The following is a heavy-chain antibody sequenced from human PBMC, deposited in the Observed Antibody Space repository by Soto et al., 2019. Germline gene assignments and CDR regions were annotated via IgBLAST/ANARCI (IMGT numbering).Heavy chain of an antibody. Sequence: GGSLRLSCAASGFTFSSYDMHWVRQATGKGLEWVSAIGTAGDTYYPGSVKGRFTISRENAKNSLYLQMNSLRAGDTAVYYCAREGHGDYNFDYWGQGTLVTVSS. V-gene: IGHV3-13*04. CDR1: GFTFSSYD. CDR3: AREGHGDYNFDY. CDR2: IGTAGDT. D-gene: IGHD4-17*01. J-gene: IGHJ4*02.